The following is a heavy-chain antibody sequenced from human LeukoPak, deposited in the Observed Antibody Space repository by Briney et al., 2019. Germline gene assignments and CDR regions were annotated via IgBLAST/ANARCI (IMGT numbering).Heavy chain of an antibody. Sequence: SQTLSLTCTVSGGSISSGDYYWSWIRQPPGKGLEWIGYIYYSGSTYYNPSLKSRVTISVDTSKNQLSLKLSSVTAADTAVYYCARDRGWSSSLGYYYGMDVWGQGTTVTVSS. CDR3: ARDRGWSSSLGYYYGMDV. J-gene: IGHJ6*02. D-gene: IGHD6-13*01. CDR2: IYYSGST. V-gene: IGHV4-30-4*01. CDR1: GGSISSGDYY.